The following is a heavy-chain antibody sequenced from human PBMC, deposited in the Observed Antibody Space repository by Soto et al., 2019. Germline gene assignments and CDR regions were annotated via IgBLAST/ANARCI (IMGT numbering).Heavy chain of an antibody. CDR3: AAEQSPRGPGY. J-gene: IGHJ4*02. CDR2: IVVGSGNT. Sequence: ASVKVSCKASGFTFSSSAVQWVRQARGQRLEWIGWIVVGSGNTDYAEKFQERVTITRDMSTSTAYMELSSLRSEDTAVYYCAAEQSPRGPGYWGQGTLVTVSS. D-gene: IGHD4-4*01. CDR1: GFTFSSSA. V-gene: IGHV1-58*01.